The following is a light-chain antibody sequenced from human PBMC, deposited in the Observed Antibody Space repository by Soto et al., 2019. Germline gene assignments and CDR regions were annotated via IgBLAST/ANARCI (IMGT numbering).Light chain of an antibody. CDR2: GAS. Sequence: EILLTQSPATLSLSPGERSTLSCRASQSVNSNLAWYQQKPGQAPRLXXYGASTRATGIPARFSGSGSGTEFTLTISSLQSEDFAVYYCQQYNNWPPWTFGQGTKVDIK. V-gene: IGKV3-15*01. CDR3: QQYNNWPPWT. CDR1: QSVNSN. J-gene: IGKJ1*01.